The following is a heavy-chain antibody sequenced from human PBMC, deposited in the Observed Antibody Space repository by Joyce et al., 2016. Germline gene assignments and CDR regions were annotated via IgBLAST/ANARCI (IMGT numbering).Heavy chain of an antibody. V-gene: IGHV3-23*01. CDR1: GFTFSNFA. CDR3: ARDWQADN. CDR2: MSGSGDYI. Sequence: EVQLLESGGGLVQPGGSLRLSCVVSGFTFSNFAMNWIRQDPGKGVECVSSMSGSGDYIKYADSVRGRFTISRDNSKNTVYLQMNDLRAEDTGVYFCARDWQADNWGQGTLVTVSS. J-gene: IGHJ4*02.